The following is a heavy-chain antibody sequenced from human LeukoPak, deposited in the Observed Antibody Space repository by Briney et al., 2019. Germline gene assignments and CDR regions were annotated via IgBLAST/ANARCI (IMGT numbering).Heavy chain of an antibody. V-gene: IGHV3-23*01. Sequence: GGSLRLSCAASGFTFSSYAMSWVRQAPGKGLEWVSAISGSGGSTYYADSVKGRFTISRDNSKNTLYLQMNSLRAEDTAVYYCAKDGHIVVVPAARASWFDPWGQGTLVTVSS. J-gene: IGHJ5*02. CDR3: AKDGHIVVVPAARASWFDP. CDR2: ISGSGGST. D-gene: IGHD2-2*01. CDR1: GFTFSSYA.